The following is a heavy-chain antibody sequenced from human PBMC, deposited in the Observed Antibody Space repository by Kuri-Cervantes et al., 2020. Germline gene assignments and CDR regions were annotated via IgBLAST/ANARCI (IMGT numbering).Heavy chain of an antibody. CDR1: GYRFSTYW. CDR3: ARHGRVYAIRGIDY. Sequence: GGSLRLSCKGSGYRFSTYWIGWVRQMPGKGLEWMGIIYPGDSDTRYSPSFQGQVTISADKSISTAYLQWSSLKASDTAMYYCARHGRVYAIRGIDYWGQGTLVTVSS. CDR2: IYPGDSDT. V-gene: IGHV5-51*01. J-gene: IGHJ4*02. D-gene: IGHD2-8*01.